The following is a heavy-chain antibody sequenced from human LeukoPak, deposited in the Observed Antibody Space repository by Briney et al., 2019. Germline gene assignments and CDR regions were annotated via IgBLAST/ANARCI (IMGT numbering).Heavy chain of an antibody. J-gene: IGHJ4*02. CDR3: ARVLGVGATKGPFDY. Sequence: SVKVSCKASGGTFSSYAISWVRQAPGQGLEWMGRIIPILGIANYAQKFQGRVTITADKSTSTAYMELSSLRSEDTAVYYCARVLGVGATKGPFDYWGQGTLVTVSS. CDR1: GGTFSSYA. CDR2: IIPILGIA. D-gene: IGHD1-26*01. V-gene: IGHV1-69*04.